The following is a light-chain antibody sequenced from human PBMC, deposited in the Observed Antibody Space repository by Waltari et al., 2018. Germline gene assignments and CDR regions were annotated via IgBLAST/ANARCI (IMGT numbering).Light chain of an antibody. CDR2: DAS. V-gene: IGKV1-33*01. J-gene: IGKJ3*01. Sequence: DLQMTQSPSSLSASVGDRVTITCQASQDISNYLNWYQQRPGKATKLLIYDASNLKTGVPSMISRRCSATDTTIIISRLQPDDIATYCYQQYHNLPTFGPGTKVNIK. CDR1: QDISNY. CDR3: QQYHNLPT.